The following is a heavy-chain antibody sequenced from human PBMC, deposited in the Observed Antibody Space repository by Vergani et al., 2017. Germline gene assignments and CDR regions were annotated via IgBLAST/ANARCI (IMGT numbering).Heavy chain of an antibody. D-gene: IGHD1-26*01. CDR3: ARDVVGATTPGAFDP. CDR1: GGSISSGGYY. V-gene: IGHV4-61*08. Sequence: QVQLQESGPGLVKPSQTLSLTCTVSGGSISSGGYYWSWLRQPPGKGLEWIGYIYSSGSTNYNPSLKSRVTISVDTSKNQFSLKLGSVTAADTAVYYCARDVVGATTPGAFDPWGQGTLVTVSS. CDR2: IYSSGST. J-gene: IGHJ5*02.